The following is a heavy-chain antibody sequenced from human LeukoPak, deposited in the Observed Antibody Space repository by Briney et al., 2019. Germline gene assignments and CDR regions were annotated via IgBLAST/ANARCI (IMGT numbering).Heavy chain of an antibody. CDR2: INTNTGNP. Sequence: GASVKVSCKASGYTLTNYAMNWVRQAPGQGLEWMGWINTNTGNPTYAQAFTGRFVFSLDTSVNTAYLQISSLKAEDTAVYYCARWAYDSGGYSQYYFDYWGQGTLVTVSS. CDR1: GYTLTNYA. J-gene: IGHJ4*02. V-gene: IGHV7-4-1*02. CDR3: ARWAYDSGGYSQYYFDY. D-gene: IGHD3-22*01.